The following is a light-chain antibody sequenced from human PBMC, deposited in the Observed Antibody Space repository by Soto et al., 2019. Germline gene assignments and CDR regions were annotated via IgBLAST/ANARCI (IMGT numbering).Light chain of an antibody. Sequence: EIVLTQSPGTLSLSPGERATLSCRASQSVNSRYLAWYQQKPGQAPRFLIYGASSRATGIPGRFNGSGSGTDFTLTISRLEPEDFAVYYCQKYGSSPPITFGQGTRLEIK. CDR1: QSVNSRY. V-gene: IGKV3-20*01. CDR2: GAS. J-gene: IGKJ5*01. CDR3: QKYGSSPPIT.